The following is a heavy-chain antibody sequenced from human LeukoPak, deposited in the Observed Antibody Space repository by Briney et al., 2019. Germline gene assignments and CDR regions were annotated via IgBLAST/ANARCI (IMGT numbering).Heavy chain of an antibody. CDR3: ARLTENYDILAGPVYYYYMDV. CDR1: GYTFTSYG. CDR2: ISAYNGNT. V-gene: IGHV1-18*01. D-gene: IGHD3-9*01. Sequence: GASVKVSCKASGYTFTSYGISWVRQAPGQGLEWMGWISAYNGNTNYAQKLQGRVTMTTDTSTSTAYMELRSLRSDDTAVYYCARLTENYDILAGPVYYYYMDVWGKGTTVTISS. J-gene: IGHJ6*03.